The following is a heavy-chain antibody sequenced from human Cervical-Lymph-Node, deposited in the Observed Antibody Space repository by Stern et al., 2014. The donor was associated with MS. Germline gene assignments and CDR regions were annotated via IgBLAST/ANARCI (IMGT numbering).Heavy chain of an antibody. CDR2: IYYTGST. D-gene: IGHD1-1*01. CDR1: GGSLRSHY. J-gene: IGHJ6*02. V-gene: IGHV4-59*11. CDR3: ARDRTESELFYYYGLDV. Sequence: QVQLQESGPGLVKSSETLSLTCTVSGGSLRSHYWSWIRQSPGAEMEWIGYIYYTGSTNYNPSLKSRVTMSVDTSKNQFSLQLTSVTAADTAKYYCARDRTESELFYYYGLDVWGQGTTVTVSS.